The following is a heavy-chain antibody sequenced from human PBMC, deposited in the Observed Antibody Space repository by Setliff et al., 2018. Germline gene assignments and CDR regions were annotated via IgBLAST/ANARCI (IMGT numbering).Heavy chain of an antibody. D-gene: IGHD3-16*01. CDR2: IIPIFPSP. J-gene: IGHJ4*02. V-gene: IGHV1-69*13. CDR1: GDSFRRHA. CDR3: ARSRGTWGTSFGY. Sequence: SVKVSCKTSGDSFRRHAISWVRQAPGQGLEWMGGIIPIFPSPKYAQKFQGRVTITADESTSTAYMELSSLRFEDTAVYYCARSRGTWGTSFGYWGLGTLVTVS.